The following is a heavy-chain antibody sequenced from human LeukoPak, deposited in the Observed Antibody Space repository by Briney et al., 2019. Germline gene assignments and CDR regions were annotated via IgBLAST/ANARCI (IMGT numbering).Heavy chain of an antibody. D-gene: IGHD3-3*01. J-gene: IGHJ4*02. V-gene: IGHV3-11*05. CDR2: ISSSSTYT. CDR1: GFTFSDYY. CDR3: ARGFGVVIMGFDY. Sequence: GGSLRLSCAASGFTFSDYYMSWIRQAPGKGLEWVSCISSSSTYTNYADSVKGRFTISRDNAKNSLYLQINSLRAEDTAVYYCARGFGVVIMGFDYWGQGTLVTVSS.